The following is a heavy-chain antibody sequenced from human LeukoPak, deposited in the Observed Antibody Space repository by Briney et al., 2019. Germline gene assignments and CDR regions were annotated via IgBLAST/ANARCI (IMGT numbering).Heavy chain of an antibody. Sequence: GGSLRLSCAASGFTFSDHYMSWIRQAPGKGLEWVSYIGSSGSAIYYSDSVKGRFTISRDNAKNSLYLQMNSLRVDDTAVYYCARRDYYGSGSYPYYYQNHMDVWGKGTTVTISS. CDR3: ARRDYYGSGSYPYYYQNHMDV. CDR2: IGSSGSAI. D-gene: IGHD3-10*01. V-gene: IGHV3-11*01. J-gene: IGHJ6*03. CDR1: GFTFSDHY.